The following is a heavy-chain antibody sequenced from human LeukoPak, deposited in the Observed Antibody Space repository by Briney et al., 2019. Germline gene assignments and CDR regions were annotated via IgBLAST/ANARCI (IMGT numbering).Heavy chain of an antibody. CDR3: AKDLSSYYYDSSGYYYGWNYYYGMDV. V-gene: IGHV3-30*18. J-gene: IGHJ6*02. CDR2: ISYDGSNK. Sequence: GRSLRLSCAASGFTFSSYGMHWVRQAPGKGLEWVAVISYDGSNKYYADSVKGRFTISRDNSKNTLYLQMNSLRAEDTAVYYCAKDLSSYYYDSSGYYYGWNYYYGMDVWGQGTTVTVSS. D-gene: IGHD3-22*01. CDR1: GFTFSSYG.